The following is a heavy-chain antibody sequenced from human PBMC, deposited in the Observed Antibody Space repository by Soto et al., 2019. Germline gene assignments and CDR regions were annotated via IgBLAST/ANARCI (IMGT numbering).Heavy chain of an antibody. CDR3: ARHGGHRGYCTNGVCPSWFDP. V-gene: IGHV4-39*01. J-gene: IGHJ5*02. D-gene: IGHD2-8*01. CDR2: IYYSGST. CDR1: GGSISSSSYY. Sequence: SETLSLTCTVSGGSISSSSYYWGWIRQPPGKGLEWIGSIYYSGSTYYNPSLKSRVTISVDTSKNQFSLKLSSVTAADTAVYYCARHGGHRGYCTNGVCPSWFDPWGQGTLVTVSS.